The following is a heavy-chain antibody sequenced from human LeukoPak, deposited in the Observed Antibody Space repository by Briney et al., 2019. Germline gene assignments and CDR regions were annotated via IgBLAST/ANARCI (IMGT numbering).Heavy chain of an antibody. Sequence: GASVKVSCKASGYTFTSYGISWVRQAPGQGLEWMGWINTNTGNPTYAQGFTGRFVFSLDTSVSTAYLQISSLKAEDTAVYYCARRQQLVRFSERAFDIWGQGTMVTVSS. CDR2: INTNTGNP. J-gene: IGHJ3*02. V-gene: IGHV7-4-1*02. D-gene: IGHD6-13*01. CDR3: ARRQQLVRFSERAFDI. CDR1: GYTFTSYG.